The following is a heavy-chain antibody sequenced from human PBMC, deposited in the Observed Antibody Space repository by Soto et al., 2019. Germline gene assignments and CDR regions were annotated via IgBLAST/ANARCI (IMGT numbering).Heavy chain of an antibody. Sequence: SETLSLTCAVSGGSISSSNWWSWVRQPPGKGLEWIGEIYHSGSTNYNPSLKSRVTISVDKSKNQFSLKLSSVTAADTAVYYCARWGWSGRYYYYYGMDVWGQGTTVTVSS. CDR1: GGSISSSNW. J-gene: IGHJ6*02. D-gene: IGHD3-3*01. CDR2: IYHSGST. CDR3: ARWGWSGRYYYYYGMDV. V-gene: IGHV4-4*02.